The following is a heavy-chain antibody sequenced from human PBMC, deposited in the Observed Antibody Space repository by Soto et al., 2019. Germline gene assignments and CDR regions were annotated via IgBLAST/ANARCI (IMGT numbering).Heavy chain of an antibody. CDR2: IHPGDSDT. D-gene: IGHD6-6*01. V-gene: IGHV5-51*01. Sequence: GESLKISCKGSGYSFTSYWIGWVRQMPGKGLEWMGIIHPGDSDTRYSPSFQGQVTISADKSISTAYLQWSSLKASDTAMYYCARQGYSSSSAGGNFYYYYYMDVWGKGTTVTVSS. CDR3: ARQGYSSSSAGGNFYYYYYMDV. CDR1: GYSFTSYW. J-gene: IGHJ6*03.